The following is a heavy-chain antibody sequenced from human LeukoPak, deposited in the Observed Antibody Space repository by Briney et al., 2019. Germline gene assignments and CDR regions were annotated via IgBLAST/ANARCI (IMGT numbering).Heavy chain of an antibody. D-gene: IGHD3-10*01. CDR2: ISSYNDNT. Sequence: ASVKVSCKASGYTFSNYGISWVRQAPGQGLEWMGWISSYNDNTNYAQKLQGRVTMTTDTSTSTAYMELRSLRSDDTAVYYCASWLRGAIGAFDIWGQGTMVTVSS. CDR1: GYTFSNYG. CDR3: ASWLRGAIGAFDI. V-gene: IGHV1-18*01. J-gene: IGHJ3*02.